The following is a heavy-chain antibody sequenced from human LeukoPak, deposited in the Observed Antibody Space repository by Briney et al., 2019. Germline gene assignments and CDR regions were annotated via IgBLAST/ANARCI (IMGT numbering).Heavy chain of an antibody. V-gene: IGHV3-48*03. CDR1: GFTFSSYE. J-gene: IGHJ6*02. CDR3: ARDNYYDSSGYYYYYYGMDV. D-gene: IGHD3-22*01. CDR2: ISSGGSTI. Sequence: PGGSLRLSCAASGFTFSSYEMNWVRQAPGKGLEWVSYISSGGSTIYYADSVKGRFTISRDNAKNSLYLQMNSLRAEDTAVYYCARDNYYDSSGYYYYYYGMDVWGQGTTVTVSS.